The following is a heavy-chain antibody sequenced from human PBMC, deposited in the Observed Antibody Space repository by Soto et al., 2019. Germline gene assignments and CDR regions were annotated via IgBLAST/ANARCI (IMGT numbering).Heavy chain of an antibody. J-gene: IGHJ4*02. V-gene: IGHV5-51*01. Sequence: GESLKISCKGSGYSFTNSWIGWVRQMPGKGLEWMGIIYPGDSDTKYSPSFRGHVIISPDTSVTTAYLKWSSLKASDTTIYYCARHKSGGGSYPFDFWGQGTLVTVSS. CDR1: GYSFTNSW. CDR2: IYPGDSDT. CDR3: ARHKSGGGSYPFDF. D-gene: IGHD3-10*01.